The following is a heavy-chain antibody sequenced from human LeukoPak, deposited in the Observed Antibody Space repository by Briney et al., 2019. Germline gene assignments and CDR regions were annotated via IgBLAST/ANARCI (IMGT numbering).Heavy chain of an antibody. Sequence: GASVKVSCKASGYTFTSYDINWVRQATGQGLEWMGWMNPNSGNTGYAQKFQGRVTITRNTSISTAYMELSSLRAEDTAVYYCARSRMDYDFLAGIFDYWGQGTLVTVSS. V-gene: IGHV1-8*03. CDR2: MNPNSGNT. CDR1: GYTFTSYD. CDR3: ARSRMDYDFLAGIFDY. D-gene: IGHD3-9*01. J-gene: IGHJ4*02.